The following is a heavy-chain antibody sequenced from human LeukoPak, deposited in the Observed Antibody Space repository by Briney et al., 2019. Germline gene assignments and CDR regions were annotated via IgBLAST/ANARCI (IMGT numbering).Heavy chain of an antibody. CDR3: ARDRGSGWYPGDAFDI. CDR2: IYTSGST. D-gene: IGHD6-19*01. V-gene: IGHV4-61*02. CDR1: GGSISSGSYY. Sequence: SETLSLTCTVSGGSISSGSYYWSWIRQPAGKGLEWIGRIYTSGSTNYNPSLKSRVTISVDTSKNQFSLKLSSVTAADTAVYYCARDRGSGWYPGDAFDIWGQGTMVTVSS. J-gene: IGHJ3*02.